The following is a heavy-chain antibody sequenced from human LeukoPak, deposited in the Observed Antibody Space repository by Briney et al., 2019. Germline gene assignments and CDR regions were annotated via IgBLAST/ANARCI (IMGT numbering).Heavy chain of an antibody. V-gene: IGHV3-23*01. D-gene: IGHD2-15*01. CDR3: AILTDY. CDR2: ISTSGGAT. J-gene: IGHJ4*02. Sequence: GASLRLSCAASGFTFSSYAMSWVRQAPGKGLEWVSAISTSGGATYYADSVQGRFTISRDNPKNTLYLQMNSLRAEDTAVYYCAILTDYWGQGTLVTVSS. CDR1: GFTFSSYA.